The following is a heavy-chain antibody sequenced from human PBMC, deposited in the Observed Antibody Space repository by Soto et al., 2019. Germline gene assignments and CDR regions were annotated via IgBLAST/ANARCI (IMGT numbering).Heavy chain of an antibody. D-gene: IGHD2-2*01. CDR1: GYTFTTFW. V-gene: IGHV5-10-1*01. Sequence: GESLKISCTGFGYTFTTFWISWVRQMPGKGLEWMGRIDPRDSYVNYSPSFQGHVTISVDKSINTAYLQWGSLKASDTAMYYCARIYCTTATCDSWFDPWGQGTQVTV. CDR2: IDPRDSYV. CDR3: ARIYCTTATCDSWFDP. J-gene: IGHJ5*02.